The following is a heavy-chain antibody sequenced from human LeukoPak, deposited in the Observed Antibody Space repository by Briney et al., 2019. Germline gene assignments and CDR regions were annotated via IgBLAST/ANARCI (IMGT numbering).Heavy chain of an antibody. Sequence: GRSLRLSCAASGFTFDDYAMHWVRQAPGKGLEWVSGISWNSGSIGYADSVKGRFTISRDNSKNTLYLQMNSLRAEDTAVYYCAKKYYYGSGSYLYYFDYWGQGTLVTVSS. CDR1: GFTFDDYA. D-gene: IGHD3-10*01. J-gene: IGHJ4*02. CDR3: AKKYYYGSGSYLYYFDY. CDR2: ISWNSGSI. V-gene: IGHV3-9*01.